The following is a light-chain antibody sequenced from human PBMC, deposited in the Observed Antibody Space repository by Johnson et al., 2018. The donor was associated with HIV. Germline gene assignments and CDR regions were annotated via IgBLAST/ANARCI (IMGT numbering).Light chain of an antibody. J-gene: IGLJ1*01. CDR3: GAWDRSLSAEV. CDR1: SSNVGNNV. Sequence: QSILTQPPSVSAAPGQKVTISCSGSSSNVGNNVVSWYQQLPGTAPKVLIYEDNKRPSGIPDRFSGSKSATSAPLRIPRLHTGDEADYYCGAWDRSLSAEVFGTGTKVTVL. V-gene: IGLV1-51*02. CDR2: EDN.